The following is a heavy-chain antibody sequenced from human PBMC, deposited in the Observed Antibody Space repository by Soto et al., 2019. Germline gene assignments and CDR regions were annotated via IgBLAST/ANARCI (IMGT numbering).Heavy chain of an antibody. CDR1: GGSVSSGAYY. CDR3: ARGGRHLDSSGYGSLGY. J-gene: IGHJ4*02. Sequence: PSETLSLTCTVSGGSVSSGAYYWSWIRQPPGKGLEWIGYIYYSGNTNYNPSLKSRVTISVDTSKNQFSLKLRSVIAADTAVYYCARGGRHLDSSGYGSLGYWGKGTLVTVSS. D-gene: IGHD3-22*01. CDR2: IYYSGNT. V-gene: IGHV4-61*08.